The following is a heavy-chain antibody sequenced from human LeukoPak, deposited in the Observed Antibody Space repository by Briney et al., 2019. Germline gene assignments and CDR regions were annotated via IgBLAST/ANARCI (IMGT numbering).Heavy chain of an antibody. CDR3: ARQTGEYYGSGSYYPYGMDV. Sequence: ASVKVSCKASGYTFTGYYMHWVRQAPGQGLEWMGWINPNSGGTNYAQKFQGRVTMTRDTSISTAYLQWSSLKASDTAMYYCARQTGEYYGSGSYYPYGMDVWGQGTTVTVSS. CDR2: INPNSGGT. J-gene: IGHJ6*02. D-gene: IGHD3-10*01. V-gene: IGHV1-2*02. CDR1: GYTFTGYY.